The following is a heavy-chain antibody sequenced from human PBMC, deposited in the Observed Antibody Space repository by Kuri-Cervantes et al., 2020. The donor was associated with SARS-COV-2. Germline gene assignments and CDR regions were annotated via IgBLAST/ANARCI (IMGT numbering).Heavy chain of an antibody. CDR1: GFSFDDYA. V-gene: IGHV3-9*01. CDR2: ISWNGGSI. CDR3: ARDRADTAMVRGSYYYYYGMDV. D-gene: IGHD5-18*01. Sequence: SLKISCAASGFSFDDYAMHWVRQVPGQGLEWVSRISWNGGSIGYAVSAKGRFTISRDNAKNTLYLQVNSLRPEDTAVFYCARDRADTAMVRGSYYYYYGMDVWAQGPTVTVSS. J-gene: IGHJ6*02.